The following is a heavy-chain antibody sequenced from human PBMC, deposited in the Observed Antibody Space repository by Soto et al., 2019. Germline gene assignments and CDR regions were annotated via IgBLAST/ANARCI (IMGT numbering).Heavy chain of an antibody. J-gene: IGHJ5*02. CDR1: GGSISSGGYY. D-gene: IGHD1-7*01. V-gene: IGHV4-31*03. CDR3: ARDGRITGTTRWFDP. CDR2: IYYSGST. Sequence: SETLSLTCTVSGGSISSGGYYWSWIRQHPGKGLEWIGYIYYSGSTYYNPSLKSRVTISVDTSKNQFSLKLSSVTAADTAVYYCARDGRITGTTRWFDPWGQGTLVTVSS.